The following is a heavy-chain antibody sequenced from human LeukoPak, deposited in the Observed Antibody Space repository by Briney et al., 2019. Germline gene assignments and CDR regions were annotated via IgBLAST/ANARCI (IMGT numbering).Heavy chain of an antibody. CDR2: ISSSSYYI. CDR3: ARDRQYYFDY. V-gene: IGHV3-21*04. J-gene: IGHJ4*02. Sequence: PGGSLRLSCAASGFTFNTYSMNWVRQAPGKGLEWVSSISSSSYYIHYADSVKGRFTISRDNAKNSLYLQMNSLRAEDTAVYYCARDRQYYFDYWGQGTLVTVSS. CDR1: GFTFNTYS.